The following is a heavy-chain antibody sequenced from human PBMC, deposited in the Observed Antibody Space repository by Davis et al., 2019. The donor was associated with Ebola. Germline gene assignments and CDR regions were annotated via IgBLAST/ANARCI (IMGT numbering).Heavy chain of an antibody. CDR1: VGFTSSSSHY. D-gene: IGHD2-15*01. V-gene: IGHV4-39*01. Sequence: SQTLSLTCTLSVGFTSSSSHYCGWTRQPPGTGLEWIGSIYYSGSTYYNPSLKSRVTISVDTSKNQFSLKLSSVTAADTAVYYCARHVGGFGYGSFDIWGQGTMVTVSS. CDR2: IYYSGST. CDR3: ARHVGGFGYGSFDI. J-gene: IGHJ3*02.